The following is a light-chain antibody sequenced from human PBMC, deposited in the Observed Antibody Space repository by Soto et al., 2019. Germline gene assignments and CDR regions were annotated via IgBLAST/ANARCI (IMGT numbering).Light chain of an antibody. J-gene: IGLJ3*02. Sequence: QSVMTQPGSVSGSPGQSITISCTGTSSDVGGYNYVSWYQQHPGKAPKLMIYEVNNRPSGVSNRFSGSKSGNTASLSISGLQAEDEADYSCSSSTSSSTLLFGGGTKVTVL. CDR2: EVN. CDR3: SSSTSSSTLL. V-gene: IGLV2-14*01. CDR1: SSDVGGYNY.